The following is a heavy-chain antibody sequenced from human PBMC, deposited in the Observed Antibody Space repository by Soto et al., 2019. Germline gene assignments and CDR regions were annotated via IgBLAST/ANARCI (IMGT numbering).Heavy chain of an antibody. CDR3: ARGCGADAFDI. Sequence: QVQLVQAGAEVKKPGSSVKVSCKVSGGTFNIRWVRQAPGQGLEWMGGIIPVMDTANYARKFQGRVVISADRATNIVYMEMMSLTLEDAAVYYCARGCGADAFDIWGQGTMVTVSS. J-gene: IGHJ3*02. D-gene: IGHD1-26*01. V-gene: IGHV1-69*06. CDR2: IIPVMDTA. CDR1: GGTFN.